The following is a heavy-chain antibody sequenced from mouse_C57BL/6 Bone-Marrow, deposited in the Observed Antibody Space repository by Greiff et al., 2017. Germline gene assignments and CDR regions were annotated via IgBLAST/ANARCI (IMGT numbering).Heavy chain of an antibody. J-gene: IGHJ4*01. CDR2: ISDGGSYT. CDR1: GFTFSSYA. D-gene: IGHD2-4*01. CDR3: ARGIYYDYYYAMDY. Sequence: EVHLVESGGGLVKPGGSLKLSCAASGFTFSSYAMSWVRQTPEKRLEWVATISDGGSYTYYPDNVKGRFTISRDNAKNNLYLQMSHLKSEDTAMYYCARGIYYDYYYAMDYWGQGTSVTVSS. V-gene: IGHV5-4*01.